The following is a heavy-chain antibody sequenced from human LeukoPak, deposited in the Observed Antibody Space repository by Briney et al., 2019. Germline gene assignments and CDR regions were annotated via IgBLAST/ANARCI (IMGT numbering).Heavy chain of an antibody. D-gene: IGHD2-15*01. CDR1: GFTFSSYA. Sequence: PGGSLRLSCAASGFTFSSYAMHWVRQAPGKGLEWVAVISYDGSNKYYADSVKGRFTISRDNSKNTLYLQMNSLRAEDTAVYYCAKTRGILARYYYYYMDVWGKGTTVTVSS. CDR2: ISYDGSNK. J-gene: IGHJ6*03. CDR3: AKTRGILARYYYYYMDV. V-gene: IGHV3-30*04.